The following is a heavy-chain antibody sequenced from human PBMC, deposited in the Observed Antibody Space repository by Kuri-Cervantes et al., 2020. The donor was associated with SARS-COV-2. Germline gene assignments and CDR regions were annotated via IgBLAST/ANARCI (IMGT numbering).Heavy chain of an antibody. D-gene: IGHD2-21*01. V-gene: IGHV4-38-2*01. CDR2: IYHTGTT. Sequence: SETLSLTCGVSGYPISSGYNWGWVRQPPGKGLEWIGSIYHTGTTSYKSSLKSRVTISADTSKSQFSLNLKSVTAADTAIYYCAMSSDWNPLWYFDLWGRGTLVTVSS. CDR3: AMSSDWNPLWYFDL. J-gene: IGHJ2*01. CDR1: GYPISSGYN.